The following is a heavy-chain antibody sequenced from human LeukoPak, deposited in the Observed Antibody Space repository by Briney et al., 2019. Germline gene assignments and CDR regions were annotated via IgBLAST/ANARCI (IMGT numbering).Heavy chain of an antibody. Sequence: PGGSLRLSCAASGFTFSTYAMSWGRQAPGKGLEWVSSIRVSDGSTYYADSVKGRFAISRDNSKNTLYLQMNSLRAEDSAVYYCAKDVYGDYGGLDYWGQGTLVTVSS. CDR2: IRVSDGST. CDR1: GFTFSTYA. CDR3: AKDVYGDYGGLDY. V-gene: IGHV3-23*01. J-gene: IGHJ4*02. D-gene: IGHD4-17*01.